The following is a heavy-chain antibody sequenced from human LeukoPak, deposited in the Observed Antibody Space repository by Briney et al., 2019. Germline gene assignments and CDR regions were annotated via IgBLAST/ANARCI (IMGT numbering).Heavy chain of an antibody. V-gene: IGHV3-30*03. Sequence: GGSLRLSCAASGFTFSRYAMSWVRQAPGKGLEWVAVISYDGSNKYYADSVKGRFTISRDNSKNTLYLQMNSLRAEDTAVYYCFRVSSSWYPDYWGQGTLVTVSS. D-gene: IGHD6-13*01. J-gene: IGHJ4*02. CDR2: ISYDGSNK. CDR3: FRVSSSWYPDY. CDR1: GFTFSRYA.